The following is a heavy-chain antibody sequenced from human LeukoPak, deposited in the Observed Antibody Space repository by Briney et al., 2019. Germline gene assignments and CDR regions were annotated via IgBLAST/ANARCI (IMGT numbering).Heavy chain of an antibody. CDR2: ISYDGSNK. D-gene: IGHD6-13*01. J-gene: IGHJ4*02. V-gene: IGHV3-30*18. CDR3: AKDRRSKIAAAGYFDY. Sequence: GGSLRLSCAASGFTFSSYGMHWVRQAPGEGLEWVAVISYDGSNKYYADSVKGRFTISRDNSKNTLYLQTNSLRAEDTAVYYCAKDRRSKIAAAGYFDYWGQGTLVTVSS. CDR1: GFTFSSYG.